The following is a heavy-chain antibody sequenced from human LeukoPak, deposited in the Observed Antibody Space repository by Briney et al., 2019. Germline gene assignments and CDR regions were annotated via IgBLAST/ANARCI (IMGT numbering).Heavy chain of an antibody. CDR3: ARMIDYNYGYAFDY. D-gene: IGHD5-18*01. V-gene: IGHV3-48*02. CDR2: MSTSGSI. Sequence: GSLRLSCAASGFTLSIYTMNWVRQAPGKGLEWVSYMSTSGSISYADSVKGRFTISRDNAKNSLYLQMNSLRDEDTAVYYCARMIDYNYGYAFDYWGQGTLVTVSS. CDR1: GFTLSIYT. J-gene: IGHJ4*02.